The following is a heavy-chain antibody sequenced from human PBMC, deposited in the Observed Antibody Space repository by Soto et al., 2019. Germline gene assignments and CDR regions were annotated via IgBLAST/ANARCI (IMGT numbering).Heavy chain of an antibody. Sequence: QVQLVESGGGVVQPGRSLRLSCAASGFSFSNYGMHWVRQAPGKGLEWVALIWYDGSHEYADSVKGRFTISRENFKNPLYLQMDSLRAEDTAVYYCALLRGYCSGGTCYQIDYWGQGTLVTVSS. V-gene: IGHV3-33*01. D-gene: IGHD2-15*01. CDR3: ALLRGYCSGGTCYQIDY. CDR1: GFSFSNYG. J-gene: IGHJ4*02. CDR2: IWYDGSHE.